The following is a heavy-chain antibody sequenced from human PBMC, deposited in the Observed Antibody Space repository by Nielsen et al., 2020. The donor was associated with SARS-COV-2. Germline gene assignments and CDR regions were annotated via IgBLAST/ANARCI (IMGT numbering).Heavy chain of an antibody. D-gene: IGHD3-22*01. J-gene: IGHJ4*02. CDR2: ISWNSGSI. CDR3: AKVADFYDSTSGIAY. V-gene: IGHV3-9*01. Sequence: SLKISCAASGFTFDDYAMHWVRQAPGKGLEWVSGISWNSGSIGYADSVKGRFTISRDNAKNSLYLQMNSLRAEDTALYYCAKVADFYDSTSGIAYWGQGTLVIVSS. CDR1: GFTFDDYA.